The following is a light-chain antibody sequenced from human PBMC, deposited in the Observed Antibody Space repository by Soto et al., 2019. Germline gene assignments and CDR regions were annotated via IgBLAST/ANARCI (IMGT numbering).Light chain of an antibody. CDR1: QSVSDN. Sequence: EIVMTQSPATLSVSPGERVTLSCRASQSVSDNLAWYQQKPGQAPRLLIYGASTRATGIPARFSGSGSGTEFTLTISSLQSEDFADYFCHQSNNWPYTFGQGTKLDIK. CDR2: GAS. J-gene: IGKJ2*01. V-gene: IGKV3-15*01. CDR3: HQSNNWPYT.